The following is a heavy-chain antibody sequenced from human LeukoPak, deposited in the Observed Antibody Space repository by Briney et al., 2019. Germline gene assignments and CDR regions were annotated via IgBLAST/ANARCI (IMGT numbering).Heavy chain of an antibody. V-gene: IGHV3-53*05. CDR1: GFTVSSNY. CDR2: VYAGGST. Sequence: GGSLRLSCAASGFTVSSNYLKWVRQAPGKGLEWVSLVYAGGSTYYAASLKGRFTISRDKSKNTLYLQMNSLRAEDSAVYYCARDRYYGAGSYGNYYGMDVWGQGTTVTVSS. J-gene: IGHJ6*02. CDR3: ARDRYYGAGSYGNYYGMDV. D-gene: IGHD3-10*01.